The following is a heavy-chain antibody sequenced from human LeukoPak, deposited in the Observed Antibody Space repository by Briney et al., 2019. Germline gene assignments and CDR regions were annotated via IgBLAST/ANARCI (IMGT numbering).Heavy chain of an antibody. Sequence: SETLSLTCAVYGGSFSGYFWSWIRQPPGKGPEWIGEIDHSGSTNYNPSLKSRVTISVDTSKNQFSLKLSSVTAADTALYYCARERLAMVRGVIPKEAWGWFDPWGQGTLVTVSS. CDR2: IDHSGST. V-gene: IGHV4-34*01. D-gene: IGHD3-10*01. CDR3: ARERLAMVRGVIPKEAWGWFDP. CDR1: GGSFSGYF. J-gene: IGHJ5*02.